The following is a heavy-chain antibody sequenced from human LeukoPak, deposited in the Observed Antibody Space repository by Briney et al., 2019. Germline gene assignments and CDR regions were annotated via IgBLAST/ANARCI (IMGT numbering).Heavy chain of an antibody. CDR3: ARGGGGYVSGSYYNINY. D-gene: IGHD3-10*01. V-gene: IGHV1-2*02. CDR1: GYTFADYY. CDR2: INPNSGGT. Sequence: ASVKVSCKASGYTFADYYVQWVRQAPGQGLEWMGWINPNSGGTNYAQRFQGRVTTTRDTSISTAYMELSRLRSDDTAVYYCARGGGGYVSGSYYNINYWGQGTLVTVSS. J-gene: IGHJ4*02.